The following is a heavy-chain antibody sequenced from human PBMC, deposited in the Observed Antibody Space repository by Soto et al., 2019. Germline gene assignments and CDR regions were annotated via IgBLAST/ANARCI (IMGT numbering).Heavy chain of an antibody. CDR2: IYYSGST. D-gene: IGHD6-19*01. CDR1: GGSINGYY. CDR3: ARHSSGWFKDDYYYGMDV. Sequence: LSLTCTVSGGSINGYYWSWIRQHPGKGLEWIGYIYYSGSTYYNPSLKSRVTISVDTSKNQFSLKLSSVTAADTAVYYCARHSSGWFKDDYYYGMDVWGQGTTVTVSS. V-gene: IGHV4-31*03. J-gene: IGHJ6*02.